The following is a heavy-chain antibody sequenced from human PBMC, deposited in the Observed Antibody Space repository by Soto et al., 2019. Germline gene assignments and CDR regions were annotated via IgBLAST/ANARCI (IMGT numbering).Heavy chain of an antibody. CDR3: ARVGTIFGSPVHRFDP. D-gene: IGHD3-3*01. CDR2: IYYRGST. CDR1: GGSISSDNYY. Sequence: PSETLSLTCTVSGGSISSDNYYWTWIRQSPGKGLEWIGYIYYRGSTYYKPSLKSRVTISVDTSKNQFSLKLNSVTAADTAVYYCARVGTIFGSPVHRFDPWGQGTLVTVSS. V-gene: IGHV4-30-4*01. J-gene: IGHJ5*02.